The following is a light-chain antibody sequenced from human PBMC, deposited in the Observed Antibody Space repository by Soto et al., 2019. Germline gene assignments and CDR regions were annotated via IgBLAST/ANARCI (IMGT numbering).Light chain of an antibody. CDR2: DVS. CDR1: SSDVGGYTY. V-gene: IGLV2-14*01. J-gene: IGLJ1*01. CDR3: SSYTTSNTRQIV. Sequence: QSVLTQTASVSGSPGQAITISCTGTSSDVGGYTYVSWYQQHPGKAPKFIIYDVSNRPSGVSNRFSGSKSGSTASLTISGLQAEDEADYYCSSYTTSNTRQIVFGTGTKVTVL.